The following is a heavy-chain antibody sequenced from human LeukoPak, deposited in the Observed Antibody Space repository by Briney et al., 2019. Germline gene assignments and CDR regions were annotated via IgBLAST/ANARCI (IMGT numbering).Heavy chain of an antibody. J-gene: IGHJ4*02. D-gene: IGHD6-19*01. CDR2: IFYSGST. CDR3: ARDYDSSGRSRFDY. V-gene: IGHV4-39*07. Sequence: SETLSLTCTVSGGSISSSSYYWGWIRQPPGKGLEWIGNIFYSGSTYYNPSLESRVFISIDMSKNQFSLRLSSVTAADTAVYYCARDYDSSGRSRFDYWGQGTLVTVSA. CDR1: GGSISSSSYY.